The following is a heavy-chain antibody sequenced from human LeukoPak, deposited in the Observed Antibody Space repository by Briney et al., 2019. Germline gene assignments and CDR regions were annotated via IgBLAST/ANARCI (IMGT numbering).Heavy chain of an antibody. CDR2: IYHSGST. Sequence: SETLSLTCAVSGGSISSGGYSWSWIRQPPGKGLEWIGYIYHSGSTYYNPSLKSRVTISVDRSKNQFSLKLSSVTAADTAVYYCARVKRAWAEAFDIWGQGTMVTVSS. CDR1: GGSISSGGYS. V-gene: IGHV4-30-2*01. CDR3: ARVKRAWAEAFDI. J-gene: IGHJ3*02. D-gene: IGHD1-26*01.